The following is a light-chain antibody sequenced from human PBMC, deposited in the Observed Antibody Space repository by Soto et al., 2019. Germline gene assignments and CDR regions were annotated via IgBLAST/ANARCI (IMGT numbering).Light chain of an antibody. CDR1: QSIDIY. Sequence: QLTQSPSSLSASVGDRVTITCRASQSIDIYLNWYQQKPGKAPKLLMYTASSLQGGAHSRFSGSGSGTDFTLTISRLQPEDFATYYCQHSYRHPTFGPGTKVEVK. J-gene: IGKJ1*01. CDR2: TAS. V-gene: IGKV1-39*01. CDR3: QHSYRHPT.